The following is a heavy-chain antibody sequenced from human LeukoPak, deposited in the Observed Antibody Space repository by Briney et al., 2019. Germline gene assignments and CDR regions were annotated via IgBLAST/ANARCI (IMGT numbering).Heavy chain of an antibody. Sequence: GSLRLSCAASGFTFDDYGMSWVRQAPGKGLEWVAAIWYDGNNQYHADSLKGRITISRDNAKNTLYLQVNSLRSDDTAVYYCARGRVPMIRGLWCDLDVWGQGTTVTVSS. CDR2: IWYDGNNQ. V-gene: IGHV3-33*08. CDR3: ARGRVPMIRGLWCDLDV. CDR1: GFTFDDYG. D-gene: IGHD3-10*01. J-gene: IGHJ6*02.